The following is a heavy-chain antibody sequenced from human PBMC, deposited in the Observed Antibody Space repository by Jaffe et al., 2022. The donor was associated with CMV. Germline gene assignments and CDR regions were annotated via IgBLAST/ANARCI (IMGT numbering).Heavy chain of an antibody. CDR2: ISYSGST. V-gene: IGHV4-59*01. CDR1: GGSMSSFY. Sequence: QVHLQESGPGLVKPSETLSLTCTVSGGSMSSFYWSWIRQPPGKGLEWIGYISYSGSTNYNPSLRDRITISVDTSKSQFSLKLTSITAADTAVYFCARTARPMTTIIAYYFDYWGQGTLVTVSS. J-gene: IGHJ4*02. CDR3: ARTARPMTTIIAYYFDY. D-gene: IGHD4-4*01.